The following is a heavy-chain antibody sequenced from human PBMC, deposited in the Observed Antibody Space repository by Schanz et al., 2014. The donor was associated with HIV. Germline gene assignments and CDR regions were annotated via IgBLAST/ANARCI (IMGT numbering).Heavy chain of an antibody. CDR1: GGSIISGDYY. V-gene: IGHV4-31*03. CDR3: AREDVSNWSFDL. Sequence: QEQLHQWGAGVLKPSETLSLTCTVSGGSIISGDYYWTWIRQHPGKGLEWIGYIYYSGNTHYNPSLRGRLTISVDTSKNQFSLEVNSVTAADTAVYYCAREDVSNWSFDLWGRGTLVSVSS. J-gene: IGHJ2*01. D-gene: IGHD3-10*02. CDR2: IYYSGNT.